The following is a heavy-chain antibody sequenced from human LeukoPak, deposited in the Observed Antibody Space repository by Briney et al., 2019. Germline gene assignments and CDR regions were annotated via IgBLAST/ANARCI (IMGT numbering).Heavy chain of an antibody. CDR1: GGSISSSSYY. CDR2: IYYSGST. CDR3: ARHLYCSSTSCPNWFDP. Sequence: SETLSLTCTVSGGSISSSSYYWGWIRQPPGKGLEWIGSIYYSGSTYYNPSLKSRVTISVDTSKNQFSLKLSSMTAADTAVYYCARHLYCSSTSCPNWFDPWGQGTLVTVSS. V-gene: IGHV4-39*01. J-gene: IGHJ5*02. D-gene: IGHD2-2*01.